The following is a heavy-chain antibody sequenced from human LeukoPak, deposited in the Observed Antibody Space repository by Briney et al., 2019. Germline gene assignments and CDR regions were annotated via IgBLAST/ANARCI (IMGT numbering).Heavy chain of an antibody. D-gene: IGHD3-22*01. CDR1: GGSISSYY. CDR3: ARPSGYYSLGAFDI. J-gene: IGHJ3*02. CDR2: IYTSGST. V-gene: IGHV4-4*09. Sequence: SEALSLTCTVSGGSISSYYWSWIRQPLGKGLEWIGYIYTSGSTNYNPSLKSRVTISVDTSKNQFSLKLSSVTAADTAVYYCARPSGYYSLGAFDIWGQGTMVTVSS.